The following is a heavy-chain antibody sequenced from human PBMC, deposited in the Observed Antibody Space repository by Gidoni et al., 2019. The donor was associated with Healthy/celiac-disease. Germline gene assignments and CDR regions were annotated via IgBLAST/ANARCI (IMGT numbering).Heavy chain of an antibody. CDR1: GFTFSSYS. Sequence: EVQLVESGGGLVKPGGSLRLSCAASGFTFSSYSMNWVRQAPGKGLEWVSSISSSSSYIYYADSVKGRFTISRDNAKNSLYLQMNSLRAEDTAVYYCARDFRILEWLLHLDYWGQGTLVTVSS. D-gene: IGHD3-3*01. CDR3: ARDFRILEWLLHLDY. J-gene: IGHJ4*02. V-gene: IGHV3-21*01. CDR2: ISSSSSYI.